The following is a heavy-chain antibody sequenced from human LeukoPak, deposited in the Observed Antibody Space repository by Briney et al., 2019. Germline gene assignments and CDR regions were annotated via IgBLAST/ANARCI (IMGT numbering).Heavy chain of an antibody. CDR3: AKAVPYYYGSGSYNPLDY. V-gene: IGHV3-23*01. CDR1: GFTFSSYA. Sequence: GGSLRLSCAGSGFTFSSYAMSWVRQAPGKGLEWVSAISGSGGSTYYADSVKGRFTISRDNSKNTLYLQMNSLRAEDTAVYYCAKAVPYYYGSGSYNPLDYWGQGTLVTVSS. J-gene: IGHJ4*02. CDR2: ISGSGGST. D-gene: IGHD3-10*01.